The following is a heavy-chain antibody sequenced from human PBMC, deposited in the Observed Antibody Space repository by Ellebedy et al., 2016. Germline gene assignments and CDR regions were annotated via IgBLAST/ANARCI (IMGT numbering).Heavy chain of an antibody. D-gene: IGHD3-9*01. CDR3: ACVDWLGDY. V-gene: IGHV3-7*03. CDR1: GFAFSRYW. Sequence: GESLKISCEASGFAFSRYWMSWVRQAPGKGLEFVANIKQDGSEKYYADSVKGRFTISRDNAKNSLWLQMNSLRVEDTAVYYCACVDWLGDYWGQGTLVTVSS. J-gene: IGHJ4*02. CDR2: IKQDGSEK.